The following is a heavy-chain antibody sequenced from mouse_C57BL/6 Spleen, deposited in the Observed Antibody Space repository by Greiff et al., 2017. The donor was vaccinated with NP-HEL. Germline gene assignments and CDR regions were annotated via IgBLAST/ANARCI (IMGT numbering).Heavy chain of an antibody. CDR3: ARGIYYGSSYGAY. J-gene: IGHJ3*01. V-gene: IGHV1-61*01. CDR1: GYTFTSYW. CDR2: IYPSDSET. D-gene: IGHD1-1*01. Sequence: QVQLQQPGAELVRPGSSVKLSCKASGYTFTSYWMDWVKQRPGQGLEWIGNIYPSDSETHYNQKFKDKATLNVDKSSSTAYMQLSSLTSEDSAVYYCARGIYYGSSYGAYWGQGTLVTVSA.